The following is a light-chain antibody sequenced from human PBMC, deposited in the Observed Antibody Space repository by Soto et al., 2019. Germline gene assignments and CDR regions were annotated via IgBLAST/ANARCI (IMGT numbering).Light chain of an antibody. V-gene: IGLV2-8*01. J-gene: IGLJ1*01. CDR1: SSDVGAYNF. CDR2: EVT. Sequence: QSALTQPPSASGSPGQSVTISCTGTSSDVGAYNFVSWYQQHPGKAPKLIISEVTKRPSGVPDRFSGSKSGNTASLTVSGLQAEDEADYYCISHAGSIHFYVFGTGTKVTVL. CDR3: ISHAGSIHFYV.